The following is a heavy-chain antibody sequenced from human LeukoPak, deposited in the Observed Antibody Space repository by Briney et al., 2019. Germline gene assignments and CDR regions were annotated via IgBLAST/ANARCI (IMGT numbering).Heavy chain of an antibody. CDR3: ARSDHNSWNAFDI. V-gene: IGHV1-8*03. D-gene: IGHD1-26*01. Sequence: ASVKVSCKASGGTFSNYAISWVRQATGQGLEWMGWINPNNGNLGYAQKFQGRVTITRNTPISTAYMELSSLTSEDTAVYYCARSDHNSWNAFDIWGQGTMVTVSS. J-gene: IGHJ3*02. CDR1: GGTFSNYA. CDR2: INPNNGNL.